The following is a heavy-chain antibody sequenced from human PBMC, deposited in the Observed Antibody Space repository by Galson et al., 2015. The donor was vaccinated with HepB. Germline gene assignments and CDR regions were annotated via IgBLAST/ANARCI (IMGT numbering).Heavy chain of an antibody. J-gene: IGHJ4*02. CDR2: TSSSSSTI. CDR1: GFTFSSYS. Sequence: SLRLSCAASGFTFSSYSMNWVRQAPGKGLEWVSYTSSSSSTIYYADSVKGRFTISRDNAKNSLYLQMNSLRAEDTAVYYCAREGGYCSGGSCYPHFDYWGQGTLVTVSS. CDR3: AREGGYCSGGSCYPHFDY. D-gene: IGHD2-15*01. V-gene: IGHV3-48*01.